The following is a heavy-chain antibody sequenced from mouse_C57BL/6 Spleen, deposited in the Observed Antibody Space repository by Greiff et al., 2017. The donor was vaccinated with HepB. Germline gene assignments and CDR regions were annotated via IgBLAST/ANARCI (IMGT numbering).Heavy chain of an antibody. CDR2: ISGGGGNT. J-gene: IGHJ2*01. CDR1: GFTFSSYT. Sequence: EVKLMESGGGLVKPGGSLKLSCAASGFTFSSYTMSWVRQTPEKRLEWVATISGGGGNTYYPDSVKGRFTISRDNAKNTLYLQMSSLRSEDTALYYCARITVTTAWDYWGQGTTLTVSS. CDR3: ARITVTTAWDY. V-gene: IGHV5-9*01. D-gene: IGHD1-2*01.